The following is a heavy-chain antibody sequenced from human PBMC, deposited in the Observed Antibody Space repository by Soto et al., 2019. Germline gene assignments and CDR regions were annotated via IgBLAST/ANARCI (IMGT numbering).Heavy chain of an antibody. CDR2: INHSGST. V-gene: IGHV4-34*01. CDR3: ARDRNYVYHYYMDV. D-gene: IGHD1-7*01. J-gene: IGHJ6*03. Sequence: SETLSLTCAVYGGSFSGYYWSWIRQPPGKGLEWIGEINHSGSTNYKPSLKSRVTISVDTSKNQFSLKLSSVTAADTAVYYCARDRNYVYHYYMDVWGKGTTVTVSS. CDR1: GGSFSGYY.